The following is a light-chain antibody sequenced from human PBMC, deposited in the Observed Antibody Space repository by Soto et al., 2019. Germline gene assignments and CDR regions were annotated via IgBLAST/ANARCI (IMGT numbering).Light chain of an antibody. V-gene: IGLV2-8*01. CDR3: SSYAGTHIV. CDR1: SSDVGGYNF. CDR2: DVT. Sequence: QSVLTQPPSASGSPGQSVTISCTGTSSDVGGYNFVSWYQQHPGKAPKLMIYDVTKRPSGVPDRFSGSKSGNTASLTVSGLHAEDEADYYCSSYAGTHIVFGTGTKLTVL. J-gene: IGLJ1*01.